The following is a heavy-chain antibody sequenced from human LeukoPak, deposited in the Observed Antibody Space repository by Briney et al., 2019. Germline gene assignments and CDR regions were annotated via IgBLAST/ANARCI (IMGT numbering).Heavy chain of an antibody. CDR3: ARDLYSSSWQNHMDV. J-gene: IGHJ6*03. CDR1: GYTFSSYG. D-gene: IGHD6-13*01. CDR2: IIPIFGTA. V-gene: IGHV1-69*05. Sequence: GASVKVSCKASGYTFSSYGISWVRQAPGQGLEWMGRIIPIFGTANYAQKFQGRVTITTDESTSTAYMELSSLRSEDTAVYYCARDLYSSSWQNHMDVWGKGTTVTVSS.